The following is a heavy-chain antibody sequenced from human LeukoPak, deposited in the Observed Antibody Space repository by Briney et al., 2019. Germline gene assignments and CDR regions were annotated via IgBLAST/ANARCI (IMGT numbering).Heavy chain of an antibody. D-gene: IGHD3-16*01. CDR2: INHSGST. CDR3: ARQKGGNNYMDV. Sequence: SETLSLTCAVYGGSFSGYYWSWIRQPPGKGLEWIGEINHSGSTNYNPSLKSRVTISVNTSKNQFSLKLSSVTAADTAVYYCARQKGGNNYMDVWGKGTTVTVSS. J-gene: IGHJ6*03. CDR1: GGSFSGYY. V-gene: IGHV4-34*01.